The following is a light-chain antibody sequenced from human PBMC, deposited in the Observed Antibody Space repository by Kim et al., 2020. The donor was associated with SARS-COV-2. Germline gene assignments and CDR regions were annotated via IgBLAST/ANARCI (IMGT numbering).Light chain of an antibody. J-gene: IGKJ2*01. Sequence: DVVMTQSPRSLPVTLGQPASISCRSSQSLVNSDGNTYLNWFLQRPGQSPRRLIYKVSNRDSGVPDRFSGSGSGTDFTLKIVRVEAEDVGVYYCLKVPPWPYTFGRGTKLEI. CDR1: QSLVNSDGNTY. CDR3: LKVPPWPYT. CDR2: KVS. V-gene: IGKV2-30*01.